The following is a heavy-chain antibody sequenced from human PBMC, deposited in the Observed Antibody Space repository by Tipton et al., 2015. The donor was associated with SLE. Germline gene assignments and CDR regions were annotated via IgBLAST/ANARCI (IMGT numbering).Heavy chain of an antibody. CDR3: ARGMVTWRGAILGVDV. V-gene: IGHV4-59*08. J-gene: IGHJ6*02. CDR2: ISYSGGT. CDR1: GGSISSNY. D-gene: IGHD2-21*02. Sequence: TLSLTCSVSGGSISSNYWIWIRQPPGKGLEWIGYISYSGGTNYNPSLKSRVTISVDTAKNQFSLKLTSVTAADTAMYYCARGMVTWRGAILGVDVWGQGTTVNVSS.